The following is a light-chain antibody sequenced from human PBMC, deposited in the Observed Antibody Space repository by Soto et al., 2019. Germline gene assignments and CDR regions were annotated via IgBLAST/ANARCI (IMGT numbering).Light chain of an antibody. CDR1: SSNIGNNY. Sequence: QLVLTQSPSASGTPGQRVSISCSGSSSNIGNNYVYWYHQLPGTAPKLIIYNNRQRPSGVPDRFSGSKAGTSASLAISGLRSEDEGDYYCSAWDDTLRGRAFGGGTKLTVL. CDR3: SAWDDTLRGRA. J-gene: IGLJ2*01. CDR2: NNR. V-gene: IGLV1-47*01.